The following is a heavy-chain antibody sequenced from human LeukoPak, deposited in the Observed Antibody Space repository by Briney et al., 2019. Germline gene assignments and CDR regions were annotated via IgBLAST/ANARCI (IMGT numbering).Heavy chain of an antibody. Sequence: SVKVFCKASGGTFSSYAISWVRQAPGQGLEWMGRIIPILGIANYAQKFQGRVTITADKSTSTAYMELSSLRSEDTAVYYCARGDPDYYGSGSPLFDPWGQGTLVTVSS. D-gene: IGHD3-10*01. J-gene: IGHJ5*02. V-gene: IGHV1-69*04. CDR1: GGTFSSYA. CDR3: ARGDPDYYGSGSPLFDP. CDR2: IIPILGIA.